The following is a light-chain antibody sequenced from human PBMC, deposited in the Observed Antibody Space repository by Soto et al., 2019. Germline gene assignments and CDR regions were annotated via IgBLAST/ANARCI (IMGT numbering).Light chain of an antibody. J-gene: IGKJ1*01. CDR3: QQYGYSSTGT. CDR1: QTVSSSY. Sequence: EIVLTQSPGTLSLSPGERATLSCRARQTVSSSYLAWYQQKPGQAPRLLIYGASSRATGIPDRFSGSGSGTDCSLTISRLEPEDFAVYYCQQYGYSSTGTFGPGTRVEIK. CDR2: GAS. V-gene: IGKV3-20*01.